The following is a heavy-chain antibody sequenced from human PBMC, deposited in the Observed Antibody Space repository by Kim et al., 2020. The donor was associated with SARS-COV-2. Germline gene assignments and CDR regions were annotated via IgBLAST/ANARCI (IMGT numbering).Heavy chain of an antibody. J-gene: IGHJ6*02. CDR3: ARDPLKNPVTLGYYYYYGMDV. Sequence: SETLSLTCTVSGGSISSGGYYWSWIRQHPGKGLEWIGYIYYSGSTYYNPSLKSRVTISVVTSKNQFSLKLSSVTAADTAVYYCARDPLKNPVTLGYYYYYGMDVWGQGTTVTVSS. CDR2: IYYSGST. CDR1: GGSISSGGYY. V-gene: IGHV4-31*03.